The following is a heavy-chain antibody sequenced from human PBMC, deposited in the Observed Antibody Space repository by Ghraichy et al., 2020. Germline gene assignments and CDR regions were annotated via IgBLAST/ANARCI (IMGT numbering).Heavy chain of an antibody. CDR1: GGSFSGYY. Sequence: SETLSLTCAVYGGSFSGYYWSWIRQPPGKGLEWIGEINHSGSTNYNPSLKSRVTISVDTSKNQFSLKLSSVTAADTAVYYCARHGRFTILTVTTPWAWFDPWGQGTLVTVSS. V-gene: IGHV4-34*01. D-gene: IGHD4-17*01. CDR2: INHSGST. CDR3: ARHGRFTILTVTTPWAWFDP. J-gene: IGHJ5*02.